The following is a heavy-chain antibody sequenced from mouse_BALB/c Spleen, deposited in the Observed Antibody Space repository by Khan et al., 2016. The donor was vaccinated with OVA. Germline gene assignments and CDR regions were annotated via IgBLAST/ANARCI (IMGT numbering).Heavy chain of an antibody. CDR1: GFTFSSYG. CDR2: ISSGGSYT. Sequence: EVELVESGGDLVKPGGSLKLSCAASGFTFSSYGMSWVRQTPDKRLEWVATISSGGSYTYSPDSVKGRFTISRDNAKTTLYLQMSSLKSEDTAMYYCARQEGYYGSGYYFDYWGQGTSLTVSS. D-gene: IGHD1-1*01. J-gene: IGHJ2*03. V-gene: IGHV5-6*01. CDR3: ARQEGYYGSGYYFDY.